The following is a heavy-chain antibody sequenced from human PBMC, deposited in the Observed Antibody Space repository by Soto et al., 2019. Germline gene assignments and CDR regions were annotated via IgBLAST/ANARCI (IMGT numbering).Heavy chain of an antibody. V-gene: IGHV3-23*01. D-gene: IGHD4-17*01. Sequence: GGSLRLSCAASGFTFSSYAMSWVRQAPGKGLEWVSAISGSGGSPYYADSVKGRFTISRDNSKNTLYLQMNSLRAEDTAVYYCAKGKKNYGDNYFDYWGQGTLVTVSS. CDR3: AKGKKNYGDNYFDY. J-gene: IGHJ4*02. CDR1: GFTFSSYA. CDR2: ISGSGGSP.